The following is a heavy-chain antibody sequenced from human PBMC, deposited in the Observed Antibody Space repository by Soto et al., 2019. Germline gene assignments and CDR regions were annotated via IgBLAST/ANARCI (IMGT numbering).Heavy chain of an antibody. Sequence: SAPTLVNTTPTLTLTCSLSGFSLTASGLCVSWIRQPPGKALEWLAPIDWEADKYYSTYLATRLSISRDTSKNQVVLTLTNVDPMDTATYYWARTRGKWLGGLGVDNWGQGILVTVSS. CDR3: ARTRGKWLGGLGVDN. J-gene: IGHJ4*02. CDR2: IDWEADK. CDR1: GFSLTASGLC. V-gene: IGHV2-70*01. D-gene: IGHD5-12*01.